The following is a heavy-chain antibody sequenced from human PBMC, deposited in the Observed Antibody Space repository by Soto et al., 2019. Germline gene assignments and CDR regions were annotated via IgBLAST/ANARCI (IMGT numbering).Heavy chain of an antibody. Sequence: ASVXVSCKGSGYTFTVDYMDCVRQAPGQGLEWMGWINPNGGGTNYAQKFQGRVTMNRETSISTAYMELRRMRSDEKAVYYCEWEYCGGDCYTNWFDTWGQGTLVTVYS. CDR3: EWEYCGGDCYTNWFDT. CDR2: INPNGGGT. V-gene: IGHV1-2*02. CDR1: GYTFTVDY. D-gene: IGHD2-21*02. J-gene: IGHJ5*02.